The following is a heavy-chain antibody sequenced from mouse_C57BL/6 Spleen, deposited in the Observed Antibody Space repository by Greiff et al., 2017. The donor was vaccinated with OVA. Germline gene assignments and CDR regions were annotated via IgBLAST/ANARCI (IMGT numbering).Heavy chain of an antibody. D-gene: IGHD1-1*01. CDR1: GYTFTSYW. Sequence: QVQLQQPGAELVRPGTSVKLSCKASGYTFTSYWMHWVKQRPGQGLEWIGVIDPSDSYTNYNQKFKGKATLTVDTSSSTAYMQLSSLASEDSAVYYCARPFYYGSSYVDYYAMDYWGQGTSVTVSS. J-gene: IGHJ4*01. CDR3: ARPFYYGSSYVDYYAMDY. V-gene: IGHV1-59*01. CDR2: IDPSDSYT.